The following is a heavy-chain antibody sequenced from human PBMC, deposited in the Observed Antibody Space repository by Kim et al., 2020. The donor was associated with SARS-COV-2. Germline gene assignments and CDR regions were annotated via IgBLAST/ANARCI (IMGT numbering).Heavy chain of an antibody. D-gene: IGHD3-10*01. J-gene: IGHJ6*02. CDR3: TTDQPGRGVIIPDGMDV. V-gene: IGHV3-15*01. Sequence: VKGRFTISRDDSKNTLYLQMNSLKTEDTAVYYCTTDQPGRGVIIPDGMDVWGQGTTVTVSS.